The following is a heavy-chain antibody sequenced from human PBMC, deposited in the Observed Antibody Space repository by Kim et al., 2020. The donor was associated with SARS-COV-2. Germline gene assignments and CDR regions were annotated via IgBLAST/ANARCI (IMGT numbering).Heavy chain of an antibody. Sequence: KFQGRVTMTRDTSTSTVYMELSSLRSEDTAVYYCARGNPLRFLEWSYFDYWGQGTLVTVSS. J-gene: IGHJ4*02. CDR3: ARGNPLRFLEWSYFDY. D-gene: IGHD3-3*01. V-gene: IGHV1-46*01.